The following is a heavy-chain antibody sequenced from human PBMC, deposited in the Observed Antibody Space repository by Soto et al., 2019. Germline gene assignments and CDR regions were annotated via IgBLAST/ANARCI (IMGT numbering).Heavy chain of an antibody. D-gene: IGHD1-1*01. V-gene: IGHV4-4*07. J-gene: IGHJ5*02. CDR1: GASISGFY. Sequence: QVQLQESGPGLVKPSETLSLTCTVSGASISGFYWSWIRKSAGKGLEWIGRIYATGTTDYNPSLKSRVMVLVDTSKKQFSLKLRSVPAADTAVYYCVRDGTKTLRDWFDPWGQGISVTVSS. CDR3: VRDGTKTLRDWFDP. CDR2: IYATGTT.